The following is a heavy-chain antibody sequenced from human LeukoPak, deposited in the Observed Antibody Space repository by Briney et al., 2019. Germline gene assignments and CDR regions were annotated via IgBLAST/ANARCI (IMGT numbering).Heavy chain of an antibody. CDR2: IYYSGST. J-gene: IGHJ6*02. CDR3: ASSYYYYGMDV. CDR1: GGPISSYY. Sequence: SETLSLTCTVSGGPISSYYWSWIRQPPGKGLEWIGYIYYSGSTNYNPSLKSRVTISVDTSKNQFSLKLSSVTAADTAVYYCASSYYYYGMDVWGQGTTVTVSS. V-gene: IGHV4-59*01.